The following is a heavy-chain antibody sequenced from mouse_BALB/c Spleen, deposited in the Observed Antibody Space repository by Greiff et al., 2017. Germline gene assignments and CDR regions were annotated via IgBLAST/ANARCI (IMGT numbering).Heavy chain of an antibody. CDR3: ARQKNWDYFDY. CDR2: ISSGGGST. V-gene: IGHV5-12-1*01. Sequence: DVQLVESGGGLVKPGGSLKLSCAASGFAFSSYDMSWVRQTPEKRLEWVAYISSGGGSTYYPDTVKGRFTISRDNAKNTLYLQMSSLKSEDTAMYYCARQKNWDYFDYWGQGTTLTVSS. D-gene: IGHD4-1*01. J-gene: IGHJ2*01. CDR1: GFAFSSYD.